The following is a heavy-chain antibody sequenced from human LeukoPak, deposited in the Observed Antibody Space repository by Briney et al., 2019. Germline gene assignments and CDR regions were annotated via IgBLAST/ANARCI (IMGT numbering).Heavy chain of an antibody. CDR2: IYYSGTT. D-gene: IGHD3-16*01. J-gene: IGHJ5*02. CDR3: GRDGRGLYLSWFDP. V-gene: IGHV4-39*07. Sequence: PSETLSLTCAVYGESFSSYYWGWIRQPPGKGLEWIGSIYYSGTTYYNPSLKSQVTISVDTSKDQFSLKLSSVTAADTAVYYCGRDGRGLYLSWFDPWGQGTLVTVSS. CDR1: GESFSSYY.